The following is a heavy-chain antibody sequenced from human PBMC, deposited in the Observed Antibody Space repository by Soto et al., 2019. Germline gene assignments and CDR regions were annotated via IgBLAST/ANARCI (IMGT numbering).Heavy chain of an antibody. V-gene: IGHV3-21*01. D-gene: IGHD4-17*01. J-gene: IGHJ4*02. CDR2: ISSSSSYI. Sequence: PGGSLRLSCAASGFTFSSYSMNWVRQAPGKGLEWVSSISSSSSYIYYADSVKGRFTISRDNAKNSLYLQMNSLRAEDTAVYYCARDDHGGGGLGYWGQGTLVAVSS. CDR3: ARDDHGGGGLGY. CDR1: GFTFSSYS.